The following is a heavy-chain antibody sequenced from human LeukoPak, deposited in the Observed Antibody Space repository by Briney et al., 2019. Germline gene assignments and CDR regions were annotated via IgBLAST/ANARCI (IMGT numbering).Heavy chain of an antibody. CDR3: ARRSTSTYYFDY. CDR2: IYHSGST. CDR1: GYSISSGYY. J-gene: IGHJ4*02. Sequence: SETLSLTCTVSGYSISSGYYWGWIRQPPGKGLEWIGSIYHSGSTYYNPSLKSRVTISVYTSKNQFSLKLSSVTAADTAVYYCARRSTSTYYFDYWGQGTLVTVSS. D-gene: IGHD2-2*01. V-gene: IGHV4-38-2*02.